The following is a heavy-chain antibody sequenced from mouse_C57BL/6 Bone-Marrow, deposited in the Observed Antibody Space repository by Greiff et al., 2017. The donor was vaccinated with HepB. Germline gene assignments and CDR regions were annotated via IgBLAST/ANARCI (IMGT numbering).Heavy chain of an antibody. CDR3: ARHGDYGSRGGYYFDY. CDR1: GFTFSDYY. D-gene: IGHD1-1*01. J-gene: IGHJ2*01. V-gene: IGHV5-12*01. CDR2: ISNGGGST. Sequence: EVKLVESGGGLVQPGGSLKLSCAASGFTFSDYYMYWVRQTPEKRLEWVAYISNGGGSTYYPDTVKGRFTISRDNAKNTLYLQMSRLKSEDTAMYYCARHGDYGSRGGYYFDYWGQGTTLTVSS.